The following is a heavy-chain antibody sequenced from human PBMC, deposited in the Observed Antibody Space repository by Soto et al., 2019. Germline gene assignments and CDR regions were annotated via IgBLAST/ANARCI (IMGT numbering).Heavy chain of an antibody. Sequence: EVQLVESGGGLAQPGGSLRLSCAASGFTFSSYWMSWVRQAPGKGLEWVANIKQDGSEKYYVDSVKGRFTISRDNAKNSLYLQMNSLRAEDTAVYYCARKGVDPYSSDWYWGYWGQGTLVTVSS. CDR1: GFTFSSYW. D-gene: IGHD6-19*01. CDR2: IKQDGSEK. V-gene: IGHV3-7*01. J-gene: IGHJ4*02. CDR3: ARKGVDPYSSDWYWGY.